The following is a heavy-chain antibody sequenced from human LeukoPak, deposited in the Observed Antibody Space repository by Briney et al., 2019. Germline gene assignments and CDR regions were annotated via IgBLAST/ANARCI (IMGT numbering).Heavy chain of an antibody. V-gene: IGHV1-18*01. CDR3: ARAAGYCSGGSCKYYFDY. CDR1: GYTFIAYY. CDR2: ISAYNGNT. D-gene: IGHD2-15*01. Sequence: ASVKVSCRASGYTFIAYYMHWVRQAPGQGLEWMGWISAYNGNTNYAQKLQGRVTMTTDTSTSTAYMELRSLRSDDTAVYYCARAAGYCSGGSCKYYFDYWGQGTLVTVSS. J-gene: IGHJ4*02.